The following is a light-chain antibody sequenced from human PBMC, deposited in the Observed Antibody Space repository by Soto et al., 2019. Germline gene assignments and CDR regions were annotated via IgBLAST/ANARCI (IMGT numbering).Light chain of an antibody. J-gene: IGKJ1*01. CDR3: QRYNAFSQT. V-gene: IGKV1-5*01. CDR1: QSINSW. CDR2: DSS. Sequence: DIQMTQSPSTLSASVGDRVTITCQASQSINSWLAWYQQKPGKAPQVLIYDSSSLQTGVPSRFSGSGSGTEFTLTIDSLQPEDFATYYCQRYNAFSQTFGQGTKVDI.